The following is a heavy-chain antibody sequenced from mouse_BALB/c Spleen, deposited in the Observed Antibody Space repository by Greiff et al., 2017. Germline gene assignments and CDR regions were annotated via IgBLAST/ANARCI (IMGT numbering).Heavy chain of an antibody. V-gene: IGHV2-9*02. J-gene: IGHJ3*01. D-gene: IGHD2-4*01. Sequence: VKLVESGPGLVAPSQSLSITCTVSGFSLTSYGVHWVRQPPGKGLEWLGVIWAGGSTNYNSALMSRLSISKDNSKSQVFLKMNSLQTDDTAMYYCASPTMITTFAYWGQGTLVTVSA. CDR2: IWAGGST. CDR3: ASPTMITTFAY. CDR1: GFSLTSYG.